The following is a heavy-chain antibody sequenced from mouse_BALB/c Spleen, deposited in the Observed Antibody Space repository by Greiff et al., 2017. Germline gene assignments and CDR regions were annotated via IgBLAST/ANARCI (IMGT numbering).Heavy chain of an antibody. J-gene: IGHJ3*01. CDR3: AREITTVVPFAY. V-gene: IGHV1-9*01. Sequence: QVQLQQSGAELMKPGASVKISCKATGYTFSSYWIEWVKQRPGHGLEWIGEILPGSGSTNYNEKFKGKATFTADTSSNTAYMQLSSLTSEDSAVYYCAREITTVVPFAYWGQGTLVTVSA. CDR2: ILPGSGST. CDR1: GYTFSSYW. D-gene: IGHD1-1*01.